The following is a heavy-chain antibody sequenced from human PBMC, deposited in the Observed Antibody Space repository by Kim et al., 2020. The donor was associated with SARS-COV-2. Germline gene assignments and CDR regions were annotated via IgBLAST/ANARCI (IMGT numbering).Heavy chain of an antibody. CDR3: AREGGYCSSTSCYRCAFDI. CDR1: GFTFSSYG. D-gene: IGHD2-2*02. Sequence: GGSLRLSCAASGFTFSSYGMHWVRQAPGKGLEWVAVIWYDGSNKYYADSVKGRFTISRDNSKNTLYLQMNSLRAEDTAVYYCAREGGYCSSTSCYRCAFDIWGQGTTVTVSS. CDR2: IWYDGSNK. J-gene: IGHJ3*02. V-gene: IGHV3-33*08.